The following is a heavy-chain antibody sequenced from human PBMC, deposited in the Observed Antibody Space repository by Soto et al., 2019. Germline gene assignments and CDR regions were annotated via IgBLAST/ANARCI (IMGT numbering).Heavy chain of an antibody. CDR1: GFTFSNYW. V-gene: IGHV3-7*03. J-gene: IGHJ4*02. Sequence: VGSLRLSCAASGFTFSNYWINWVRQAPGEGLEWVANINEHGSEMHYVDSVKGRFTISRDNAKNSVYLQMNSLRAEDTAVYYCLSFWTDSWGQGSLVTVSS. CDR2: INEHGSEM. D-gene: IGHD1-1*01. CDR3: LSFWTDS.